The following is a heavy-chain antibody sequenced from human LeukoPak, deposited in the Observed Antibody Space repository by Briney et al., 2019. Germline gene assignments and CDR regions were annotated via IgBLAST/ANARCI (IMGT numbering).Heavy chain of an antibody. D-gene: IGHD5-12*01. Sequence: PGVSLRLSCAASGFTFSNAWMGWLRQAPGQGREGVGRINSKTDGGATKFDARVKGGFTTSRDKSKNTLYLQMNSLKTEDTAVYYCTTDGRRWLRIFDYWGQGTLVTVSS. CDR3: TTDGRRWLRIFDY. CDR1: GFTFSNAW. J-gene: IGHJ4*02. V-gene: IGHV3-15*01. CDR2: INSKTDGGAT.